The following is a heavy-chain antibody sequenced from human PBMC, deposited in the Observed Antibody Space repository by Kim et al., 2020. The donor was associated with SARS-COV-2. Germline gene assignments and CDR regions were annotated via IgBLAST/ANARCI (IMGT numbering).Heavy chain of an antibody. CDR2: ISYDASNK. V-gene: IGHV3-30*03. Sequence: GGSLRLSCAASGFTFSDYGMHWVRQAPGKGLEWLAIISYDASNKYYADSVKGRFTISRDNSKNTVYLQMNSLRAEDAGVYYCRGGGNHLEFDHWGQGTLV. CDR3: RGGGNHLEFDH. J-gene: IGHJ4*02. CDR1: GFTFSDYG. D-gene: IGHD2-15*01.